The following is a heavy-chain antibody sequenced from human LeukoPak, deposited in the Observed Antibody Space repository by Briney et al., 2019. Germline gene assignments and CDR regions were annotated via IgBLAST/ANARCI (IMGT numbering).Heavy chain of an antibody. CDR2: ISCSGGST. CDR1: GFTFSSYS. Sequence: GGSLRLSCAASGFTFSSYSMSWVSQAPGKGLEWVSAISCSGGSTYYADFVKGRFTISRDNSKNTLYLQMNSLRAEDTAVYYCAKLNLTHTYCGGDCFFDYWGQGTLVTVSS. J-gene: IGHJ4*02. D-gene: IGHD2-21*02. V-gene: IGHV3-23*01. CDR3: AKLNLTHTYCGGDCFFDY.